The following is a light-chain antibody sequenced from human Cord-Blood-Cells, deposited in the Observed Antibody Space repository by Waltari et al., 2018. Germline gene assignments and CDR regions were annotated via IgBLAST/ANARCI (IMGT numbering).Light chain of an antibody. V-gene: IGKV1-39*01. CDR2: AAS. Sequence: DIQMTQSPSSLSASVGDRGTITCRASKSISSYLNWYQQKPGKAPRLLIYAASSWKSGAPSRFSGVGSGTDFTLTTSSLQPEEFATYYGQRSYSTPSTLGQGTKLETK. J-gene: IGKJ2*01. CDR1: KSISSY. CDR3: QRSYSTPST.